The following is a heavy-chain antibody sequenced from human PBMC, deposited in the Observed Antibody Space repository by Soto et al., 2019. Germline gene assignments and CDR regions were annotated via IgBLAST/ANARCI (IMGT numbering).Heavy chain of an antibody. CDR2: IYYSGTT. J-gene: IGHJ4*02. V-gene: IGHV4-39*01. D-gene: IGHD2-2*01. CDR3: ASRSPALDY. Sequence: SETLSLTCSVSGDSMSSGSYHWDWIRQPPGKGLEWIGTIYYSGTTHYNPSLKSRVTISVDTSKSQFFLNLSSVTAEDTAIYYCASRSPALDYWGQGTLVTVSS. CDR1: GDSMSSGSYH.